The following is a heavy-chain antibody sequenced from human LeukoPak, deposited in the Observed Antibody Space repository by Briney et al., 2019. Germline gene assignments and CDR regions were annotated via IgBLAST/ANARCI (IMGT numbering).Heavy chain of an antibody. D-gene: IGHD5-24*01. CDR3: AKKKGGYKYDDFFDF. J-gene: IGHJ4*02. V-gene: IGHV3-53*05. CDR1: GFTVSSNY. CDR2: IYSGSST. Sequence: PGGSLRLSCAASGFTVSSNYMSWVRQAPGKGLEWVSVIYSGSSTYYADSVKGRFTISRDNSKNTLYLQMNSLRGEDTAVYYCAKKKGGYKYDDFFDFWGQGTLVTVSS.